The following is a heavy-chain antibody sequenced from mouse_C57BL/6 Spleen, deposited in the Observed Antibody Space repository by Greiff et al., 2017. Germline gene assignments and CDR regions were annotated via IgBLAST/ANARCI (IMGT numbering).Heavy chain of an antibody. CDR1: GYTFTDYY. D-gene: IGHD2-3*01. Sequence: VQLQQSGPELVKPGASVKISCKASGYTFTDYYMNWVKQSHGKSLEWIGDINPNNGGTSYNQKFRGKATLTVDKSSSTAYLELRSLTSEDSAVYYCARSDGYSLFACWGQGTTLTVSS. V-gene: IGHV1-26*01. J-gene: IGHJ2*01. CDR2: INPNNGGT. CDR3: ARSDGYSLFAC.